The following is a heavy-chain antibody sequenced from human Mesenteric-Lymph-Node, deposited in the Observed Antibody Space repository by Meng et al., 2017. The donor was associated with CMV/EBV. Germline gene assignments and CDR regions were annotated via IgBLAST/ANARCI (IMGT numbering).Heavy chain of an antibody. V-gene: IGHV4-34*01. CDR2: INHSGST. Sequence: QVRLRQWGAGLLKPSETLPLTCAVYGGSFSGYYWSWIRQPPGKGLEWIGEINHSGSTNYNPSLKSRVTISVDTSKNQFSLKLSSVTAADTAVYYCARHQRWLKSEGGFNYWGQGTLVTVSS. J-gene: IGHJ4*02. D-gene: IGHD4-23*01. CDR1: GGSFSGYY. CDR3: ARHQRWLKSEGGFNY.